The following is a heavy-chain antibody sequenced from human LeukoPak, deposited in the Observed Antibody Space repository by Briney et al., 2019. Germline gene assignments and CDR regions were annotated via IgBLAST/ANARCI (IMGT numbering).Heavy chain of an antibody. CDR2: INHGGSA. Sequence: SETLSLTCAVYGGSFSGYYWTWIRQPPGKGLEWIGEINHGGSANYNPSLKSRVTMSVDTSKNQFSLRLSSVTAADTAVYYCARGTYSSGWLPDYWDQGTLVTVSS. J-gene: IGHJ4*02. V-gene: IGHV4-34*01. D-gene: IGHD6-19*01. CDR3: ARGTYSSGWLPDY. CDR1: GGSFSGYY.